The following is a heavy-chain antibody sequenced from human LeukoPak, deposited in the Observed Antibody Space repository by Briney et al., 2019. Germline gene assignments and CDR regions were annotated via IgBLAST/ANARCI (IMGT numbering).Heavy chain of an antibody. V-gene: IGHV1-2*02. Sequence: ASVKVSCKASGYTFTGYYMHWVRQAPGQGLEWMGWINPNSGGTNYAQKFQGRVTMTRDTSISTAYMELSRLRSDDTAVYYCAKKQGGIIVATTLHYYYGMDVWGQGTTVTVSS. CDR1: GYTFTGYY. J-gene: IGHJ6*02. CDR3: AKKQGGIIVATTLHYYYGMDV. CDR2: INPNSGGT. D-gene: IGHD5-12*01.